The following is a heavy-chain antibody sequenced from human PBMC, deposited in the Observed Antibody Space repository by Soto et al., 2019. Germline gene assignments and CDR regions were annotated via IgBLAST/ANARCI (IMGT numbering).Heavy chain of an antibody. V-gene: IGHV1-69*06. CDR2: IIPIFGTA. CDR1: GGTFSSYA. J-gene: IGHJ4*02. D-gene: IGHD6-6*01. Sequence: QVQLVQSGAEVKKPGSSVKVSCTASGGTFSSYAISWVRQAPGQGLEWMGGIIPIFGTANYAQKFQGRVTITADKSTSTAYMELSSLRSEDTVVYYCASYVAHEYSSSYFDYWGQGTLVIVSS. CDR3: ASYVAHEYSSSYFDY.